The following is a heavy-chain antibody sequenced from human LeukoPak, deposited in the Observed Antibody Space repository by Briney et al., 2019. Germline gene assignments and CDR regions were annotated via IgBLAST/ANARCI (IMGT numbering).Heavy chain of an antibody. J-gene: IGHJ4*02. Sequence: PGGSLRLSCAASGFTFSSYSMNWVRQAPGKGLEWVSSISSSSSYIYYADSVKGRFTISRDNAKNSLYLQMDSLRVEGTAMYYCAKVATPYSSSWFNFDYWGQGTLVTVSS. CDR3: AKVATPYSSSWFNFDY. CDR2: ISSSSSYI. D-gene: IGHD6-13*01. V-gene: IGHV3-21*01. CDR1: GFTFSSYS.